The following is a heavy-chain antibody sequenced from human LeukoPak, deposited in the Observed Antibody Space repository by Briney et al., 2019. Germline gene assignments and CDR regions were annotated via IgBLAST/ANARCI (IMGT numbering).Heavy chain of an antibody. CDR2: ISGFNGKT. D-gene: IGHD3-10*01. CDR3: ARVLDYFGSGSYYAFDS. J-gene: IGHJ4*02. Sequence: ASVKVSCKASGFLXTDNAITWVRQPPGQGLEWMGWISGFNGKTDFAQRLQGRVAMTTDTSTGTAYMELRSLRSDDTAVYFCARVLDYFGSGSYYAFDSWGQGSLVTVSS. V-gene: IGHV1-18*01. CDR1: GFLXTDNA.